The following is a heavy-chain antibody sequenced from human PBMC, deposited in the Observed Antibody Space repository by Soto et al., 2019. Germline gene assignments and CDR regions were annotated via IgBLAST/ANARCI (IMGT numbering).Heavy chain of an antibody. CDR1: GFTFSSYG. D-gene: IGHD2-2*01. CDR3: ARDLKNPYQLRGHTFWFDP. CDR2: IWYDGSNK. V-gene: IGHV3-33*01. J-gene: IGHJ5*02. Sequence: QVQLVESGGGVVQPGRSLRLSCAASGFTFSSYGMHWVRQAPGKGLECVAVIWYDGSNKYYADSVKGRFTISRENSKNTLYLQMNSLRAEDTAVYYCARDLKNPYQLRGHTFWFDPWGQGTLVTVAS.